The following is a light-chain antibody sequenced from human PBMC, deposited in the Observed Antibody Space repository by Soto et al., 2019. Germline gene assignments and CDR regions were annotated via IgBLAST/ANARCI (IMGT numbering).Light chain of an antibody. J-gene: IGKJ1*01. Sequence: EIVLTQSPGTLSLSPGERATLSCRASQSVSSYLAWYQQKPGQAPRLLIYGASSRATGIPDRFSGSGSGTDFSLTISRLVPEDVAVYYCQQYYSSSRPFGQGTKVEIK. V-gene: IGKV3-20*01. CDR2: GAS. CDR1: QSVSSY. CDR3: QQYYSSSRP.